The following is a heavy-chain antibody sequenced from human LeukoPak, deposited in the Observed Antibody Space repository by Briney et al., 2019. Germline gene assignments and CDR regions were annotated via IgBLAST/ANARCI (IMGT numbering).Heavy chain of an antibody. CDR1: GGTFSSYA. D-gene: IGHD1-26*01. V-gene: IGHV1-69*04. Sequence: SVKVSCKASGGTFSSYAISWVRQAPGQGLEWIGRIIPILGIANYAQKFQGRVTITADKSTSTAYMELSSLRSEDTAVYYCAAEGGSDWFDPWGQGTLVTVSS. CDR3: AAEGGSDWFDP. J-gene: IGHJ5*02. CDR2: IIPILGIA.